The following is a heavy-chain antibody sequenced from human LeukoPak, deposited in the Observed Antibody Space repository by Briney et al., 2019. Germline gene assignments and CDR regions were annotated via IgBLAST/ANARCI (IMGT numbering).Heavy chain of an antibody. CDR1: GFTFSSYS. J-gene: IGHJ4*02. D-gene: IGHD6-19*01. V-gene: IGHV3-21*04. Sequence: PGGSLRLSCAASGFTFSSYSMNWVRQAPGKGLEWVSSISSSSSYIYYADSVKGRFTISRDNAKNSLYLQMNSLRAEDTALYYCAKGPIYSSGWYYFDYWGQGTLVTVSS. CDR3: AKGPIYSSGWYYFDY. CDR2: ISSSSSYI.